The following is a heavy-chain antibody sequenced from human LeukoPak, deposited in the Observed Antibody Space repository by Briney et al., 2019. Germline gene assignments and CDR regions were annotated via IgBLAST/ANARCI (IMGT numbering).Heavy chain of an antibody. CDR3: ARGRSRRDGDNYYFDY. Sequence: SETLSLTCAVYGGSFSGYYWSWIRQPPGKGLEWIGYIYYSGSTNYNPSLKSRVTISVDTSKNQFSLKLSSVTAADTAVYYCARGRSRRDGDNYYFDYWGQGTLVTVSS. D-gene: IGHD5-24*01. V-gene: IGHV4-59*01. CDR2: IYYSGST. J-gene: IGHJ4*02. CDR1: GGSFSGYY.